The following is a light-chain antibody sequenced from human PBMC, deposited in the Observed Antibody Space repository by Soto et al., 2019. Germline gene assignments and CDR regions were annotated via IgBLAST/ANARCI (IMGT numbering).Light chain of an antibody. CDR2: GAS. CDR1: ESISSHY. J-gene: IGKJ3*01. Sequence: PGERATLSSRASESISSHYIAWNQQKPGQAPRLLIFGASTRATGIPDRFSGSWSGTDFTLTISRLEPEDFAVYYCQNFGDSPFTFGPGTKVDIK. CDR3: QNFGDSPFT. V-gene: IGKV3-20*01.